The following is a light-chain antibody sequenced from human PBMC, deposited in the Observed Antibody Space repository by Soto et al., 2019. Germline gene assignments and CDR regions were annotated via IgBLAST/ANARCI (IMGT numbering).Light chain of an antibody. CDR3: QQASSFPPT. CDR2: GAS. V-gene: IGKV3-15*01. Sequence: EIVMTQSPATLSVSPGETATLSCRASQSVSNYVAWYQQKPGQAPRLLIHGASTRATGIPARFSGSGSGTEFTLTISSLQPEDFATYYCQQASSFPPTFGQGTRLEIK. J-gene: IGKJ5*01. CDR1: QSVSNY.